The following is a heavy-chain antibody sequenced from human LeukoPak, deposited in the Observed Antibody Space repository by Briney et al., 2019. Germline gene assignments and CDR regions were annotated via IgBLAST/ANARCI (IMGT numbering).Heavy chain of an antibody. D-gene: IGHD1-7*01. CDR1: VGSISSSSNY. CDR3: ARKQTGSMYLV. V-gene: IGHV4-39*07. CDR2: FSSGGSA. J-gene: IGHJ1*01. Sequence: SETLSLSCIVPVGSISSSSNYWAWIRLSPGKGLEWIGTFSSGGSAYYNPSLTSRVSISKATSENQFSLRLYSVTAADTAGYFLARKQTGSMYLVWAQGTQDSVS.